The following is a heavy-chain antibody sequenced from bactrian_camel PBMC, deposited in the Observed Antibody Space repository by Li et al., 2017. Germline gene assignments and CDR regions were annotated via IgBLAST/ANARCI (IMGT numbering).Heavy chain of an antibody. CDR1: YNHRGNC. D-gene: IGHD7*01. CDR2: ITSLPSLFRAA. V-gene: IGHV3S6*01. J-gene: IGHJ4*01. Sequence: HVQLVESGGGSVQAGGSLRLSCLYNHRGNCMGWFRQAPGKEREGVAGITSLPSLFRAASYADSVKGRFTISRDNAKDTLYLQMNSLKPEDTAMYYCKTVSSCSEWWWRNRENWGKGTQVTVS. CDR3: KTVSSCSEWWWRNREN.